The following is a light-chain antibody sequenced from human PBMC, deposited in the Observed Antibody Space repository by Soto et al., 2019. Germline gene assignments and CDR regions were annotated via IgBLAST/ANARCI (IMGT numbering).Light chain of an antibody. CDR1: QGISNY. Sequence: DIQITHSRSAMSASVGDRVTITCRWSQGISNYLAWFQQKPGKVPKRLIYGASSLQSGVPSRFSGSGSGTEFTLTISSLQPEDFATYYCLQYNTYPLTLGGGTKVDIK. CDR3: LQYNTYPLT. CDR2: GAS. J-gene: IGKJ4*01. V-gene: IGKV1-17*03.